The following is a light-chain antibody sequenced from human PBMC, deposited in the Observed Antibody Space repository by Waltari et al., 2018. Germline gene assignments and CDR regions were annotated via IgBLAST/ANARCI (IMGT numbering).Light chain of an antibody. Sequence: QSALTQPAAVSGSPGQSVTISCTGASSDIGRYDIVSWYQQHPGNAPKLVISDVSKRPSGVSDRFSGSKSGDTASLTISGLQFEDEADYYCCSYAGNYVWVFGGGTRWTVL. CDR3: CSYAGNYVWV. CDR2: DVS. V-gene: IGLV2-23*02. J-gene: IGLJ3*02. CDR1: SSDIGRYDI.